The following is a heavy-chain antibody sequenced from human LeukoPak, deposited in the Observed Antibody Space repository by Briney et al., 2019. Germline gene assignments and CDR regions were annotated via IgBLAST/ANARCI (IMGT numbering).Heavy chain of an antibody. CDR3: ARVMEYYSNSQNWFDP. CDR2: IYHSGST. V-gene: IGHV4-38-2*01. Sequence: SETLSLTCAVSGYSISSGYYWGWIRQPPGKGLEWIGSIYHSGSTYYKPSLKSRVTISVDTSKNQFSLKLSSVTAAGTAVYYCARVMEYYSNSQNWFDPWGQGTLVTVSS. CDR1: GYSISSGYY. J-gene: IGHJ5*02. D-gene: IGHD4-11*01.